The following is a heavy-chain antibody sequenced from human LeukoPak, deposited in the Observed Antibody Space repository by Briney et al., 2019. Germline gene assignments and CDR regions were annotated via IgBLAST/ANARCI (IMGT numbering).Heavy chain of an antibody. CDR1: GFTFSSYA. J-gene: IGHJ6*02. D-gene: IGHD6-19*01. CDR2: ISGSGGSA. Sequence: GGSLRLSCAASGFTFSSYAMSWVRQAPGKGLEWVSAISGSGGSAYYADSVKGRFTISRDNSKNTLYLQMNSLRAEDTAVYYCAKDEYSSGWYQVLRSRNYGMDVWGQGTTVTVSS. CDR3: AKDEYSSGWYQVLRSRNYGMDV. V-gene: IGHV3-23*01.